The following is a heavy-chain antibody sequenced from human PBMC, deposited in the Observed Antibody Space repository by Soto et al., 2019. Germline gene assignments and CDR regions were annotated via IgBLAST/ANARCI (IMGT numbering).Heavy chain of an antibody. Sequence: EVQLVESGGGLVKPGGSLRLSCAASGFTFSSYSMNWVRQAPGEGLEWVSSISSSSSYIYYADSVKGRFTISRDNAKNSLYLQMNSLRAEDTAVYYCARASGSYYHWGQGTLVTVSS. CDR2: ISSSSSYI. J-gene: IGHJ5*02. CDR3: ARASGSYYH. V-gene: IGHV3-21*01. CDR1: GFTFSSYS. D-gene: IGHD1-26*01.